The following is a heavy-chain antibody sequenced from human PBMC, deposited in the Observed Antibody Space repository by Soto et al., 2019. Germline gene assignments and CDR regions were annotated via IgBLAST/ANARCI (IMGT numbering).Heavy chain of an antibody. Sequence: EVQLLESGGGLVQPGGSRRLSCAASGFTFSSYAMSWVRQAPGKGLEWVSTISDSGSTYYADSVKGRCTISRDIPQNTLYVQMSSLRAEDTAVYYCAKGGEGYCSGTSCLYHMDAWGKGTTVTVSS. CDR1: GFTFSSYA. CDR3: AKGGEGYCSGTSCLYHMDA. CDR2: ISDSGST. V-gene: IGHV3-23*01. J-gene: IGHJ6*03. D-gene: IGHD2-15*01.